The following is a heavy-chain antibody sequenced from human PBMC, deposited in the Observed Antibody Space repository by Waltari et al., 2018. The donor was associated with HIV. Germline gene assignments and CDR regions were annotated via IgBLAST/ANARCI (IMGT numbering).Heavy chain of an antibody. Sequence: EVQVVETGGGLIQPGGSLRLSCAASGFTVSSSYMSWVRQAPGKGLECVAIINNDGTTYYTDSVKGRFTISRDNSKNTLYLQMNSLRAEDTALYYCARAKYDFRYYFRYWGQGTLLTVSS. CDR2: INNDGTT. J-gene: IGHJ4*02. CDR3: ARAKYDFRYYFRY. D-gene: IGHD3-3*01. CDR1: GFTVSSSY. V-gene: IGHV3-53*02.